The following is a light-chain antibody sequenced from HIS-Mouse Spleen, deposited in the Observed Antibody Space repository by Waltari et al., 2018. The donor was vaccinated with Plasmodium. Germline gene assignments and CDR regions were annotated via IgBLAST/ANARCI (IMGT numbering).Light chain of an antibody. CDR1: SSHVGSYNL. Sequence: QSALTQPASVSGSPGQSITISCTGTSSHVGSYNLVPWYQQHPGKAPKLMIYEGSKRPSGVSNRFSGSKSGNTASLTISGLQAEDEADYYCCSYAGSSTFVFGGGTKLTVL. V-gene: IGLV2-23*03. J-gene: IGLJ3*02. CDR2: EGS. CDR3: CSYAGSSTFV.